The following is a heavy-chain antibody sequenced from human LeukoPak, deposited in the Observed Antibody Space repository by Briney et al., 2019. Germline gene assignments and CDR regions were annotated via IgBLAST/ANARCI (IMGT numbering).Heavy chain of an antibody. Sequence: PSETLSLTCTVSGGSISSSRYYWGWIRQPPGKGLEWIGSIYYSGSTYYNPSLKSRATISVDTSKNQFSLYLNSVTASDTAVYYCARLAGTMGAFDIWGQGTMVTVSS. CDR3: ARLAGTMGAFDI. D-gene: IGHD6-19*01. V-gene: IGHV4-39*01. CDR1: GGSISSSRYY. CDR2: IYYSGST. J-gene: IGHJ3*02.